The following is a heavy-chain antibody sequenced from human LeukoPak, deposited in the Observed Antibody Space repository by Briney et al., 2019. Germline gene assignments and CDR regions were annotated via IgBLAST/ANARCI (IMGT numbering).Heavy chain of an antibody. CDR2: ISISGGAK. CDR3: SRDGPGDY. D-gene: IGHD1-14*01. V-gene: IGHV3-48*03. Sequence: GGSLRLSRAASGFTLSTYEMNWVRQAPGKGLEWVSYISISGGAKYYADSVEGRFTISRDNAKNSLYLQMSSLRVEDTAVYYCSRDGPGDYWGQGTLVTVSS. CDR1: GFTLSTYE. J-gene: IGHJ4*02.